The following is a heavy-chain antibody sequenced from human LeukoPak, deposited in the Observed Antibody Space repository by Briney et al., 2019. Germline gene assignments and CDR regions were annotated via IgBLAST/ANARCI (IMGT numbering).Heavy chain of an antibody. D-gene: IGHD6-13*01. CDR2: MNPNSGNT. Sequence: ASVTVSCKASGYTFTGYYMHWVRQAPGQGLEWMGWMNPNSGNTGYAQKFQGRVTITRNTSISTAYMELSSLRSEDTAVYYCARDNRAAAGTSGALYYYYYYMDVWGKGTTVTVSS. CDR1: GYTFTGYY. J-gene: IGHJ6*03. CDR3: ARDNRAAAGTSGALYYYYYYMDV. V-gene: IGHV1-8*03.